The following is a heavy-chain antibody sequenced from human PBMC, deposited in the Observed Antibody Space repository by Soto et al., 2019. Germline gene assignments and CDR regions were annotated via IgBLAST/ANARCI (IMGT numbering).Heavy chain of an antibody. V-gene: IGHV4-59*01. CDR2: FYHSGNS. Sequence: SVSLSLPCSVSGGSIRSYNWSWIRQSPEKGLEWLGYFYHSGNSNYNPSLKSRVTISVDTSKNHLSLSLRSVTAADTAVYFCARIASVDPYGYVNGGLDVWGQGSTVTVSS. D-gene: IGHD5-18*01. J-gene: IGHJ6*02. CDR1: GGSIRSYN. CDR3: ARIASVDPYGYVNGGLDV.